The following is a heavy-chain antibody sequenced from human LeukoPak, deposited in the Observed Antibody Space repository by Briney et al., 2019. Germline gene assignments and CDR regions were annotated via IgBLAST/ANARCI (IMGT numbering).Heavy chain of an antibody. J-gene: IGHJ4*02. D-gene: IGHD3-10*01. CDR2: INPNSGGT. CDR3: ARAAYGSGSYYNLYYFDY. CDR1: GYTFTGYC. V-gene: IGHV1-2*04. Sequence: ASVKVSCKASGYTFTGYCMHWVRQAPRQGLEWMGWINPNSGGTNYAQKFQGWVTMTRDTSISTAYMELSRLRSDDTAVYYCARAAYGSGSYYNLYYFDYWGQGTLVTVSS.